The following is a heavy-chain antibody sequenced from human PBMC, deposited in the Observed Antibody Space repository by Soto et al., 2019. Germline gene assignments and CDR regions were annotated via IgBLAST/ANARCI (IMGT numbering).Heavy chain of an antibody. Sequence: SGGSLRLSCAASGFTFSSYGMHWVRQAPGKGLEWVAVISYDGSNKYYADSVKGRFTISRDNSKNTLYLQMNSLRAEDTAVYYCAKDSAPRFAAFDIWGQGTMVTVSS. V-gene: IGHV3-30*18. CDR1: GFTFSSYG. CDR3: AKDSAPRFAAFDI. CDR2: ISYDGSNK. J-gene: IGHJ3*02.